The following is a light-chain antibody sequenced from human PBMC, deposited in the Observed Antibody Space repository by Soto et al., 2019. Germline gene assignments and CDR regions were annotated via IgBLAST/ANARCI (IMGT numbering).Light chain of an antibody. V-gene: IGKV3-15*01. Sequence: EIVMTQSPATLSVSPGDGATLSCRASQSVSGNLAWYQQKPGQTPRLLIYGASTRATGIPARFSGGGSGTEYTLTISSLQSEDFAVYFCQQYNIWPLTFGGGTKVEIK. CDR1: QSVSGN. CDR3: QQYNIWPLT. CDR2: GAS. J-gene: IGKJ4*01.